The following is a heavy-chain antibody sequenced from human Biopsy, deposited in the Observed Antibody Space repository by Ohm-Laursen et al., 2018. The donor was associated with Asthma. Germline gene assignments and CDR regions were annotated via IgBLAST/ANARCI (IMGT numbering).Heavy chain of an antibody. CDR3: ARTTYGDDGFDP. Sequence: SDTLSLTCSLSSGSGGYMRSGNYYWSWIRQHPVTGLEWIGYIYYSGSTYYNPSLKSRVSISLDTSKNQFSLSLTSVTAADTAVYYCARTTYGDDGFDPWGQGTLVTVSS. D-gene: IGHD4-17*01. J-gene: IGHJ5*02. V-gene: IGHV4-31*02. CDR1: SGSGGYMRSGNYY. CDR2: IYYSGST.